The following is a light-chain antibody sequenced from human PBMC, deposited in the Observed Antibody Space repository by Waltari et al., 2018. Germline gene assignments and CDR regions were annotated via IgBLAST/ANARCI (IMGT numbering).Light chain of an antibody. CDR2: KAS. CDR3: QQYNSYIFT. CDR1: QSISSW. V-gene: IGKV1-5*03. J-gene: IGKJ3*01. Sequence: DIQMTQSPSTLSASVGDRVTITCRASQSISSWLAWYQQKPGKAPKLLIYKASILESVVPSRFSGSGSGTEFTLTISILQPDDFATYYCQQYNSYIFTFGPGTKVDIK.